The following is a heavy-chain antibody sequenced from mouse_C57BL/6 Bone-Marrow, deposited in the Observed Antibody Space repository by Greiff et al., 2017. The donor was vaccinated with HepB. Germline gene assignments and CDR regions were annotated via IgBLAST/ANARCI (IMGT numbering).Heavy chain of an antibody. CDR3: TTDYGYDEYYFDY. J-gene: IGHJ2*01. CDR1: GFNIKDDY. V-gene: IGHV14-4*01. Sequence: EVKVVESGAELVRPGASVKLSCTASGFNIKDDYMHWVKQRPEQGLEWIGWIDPENGDTEYASKFQGKATITADTSSNTAYLQLSSLTSEDTAVYYCTTDYGYDEYYFDYWGQGTTLTVSS. CDR2: IDPENGDT. D-gene: IGHD2-2*01.